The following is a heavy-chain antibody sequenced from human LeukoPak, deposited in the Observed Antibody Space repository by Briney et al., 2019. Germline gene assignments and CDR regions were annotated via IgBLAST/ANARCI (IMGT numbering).Heavy chain of an antibody. V-gene: IGHV4-4*02. CDR3: ARDRLAYYDILTGGHFDL. Sequence: PSETLSLTCAVSGGSISSSNWWSWVRQPPGKGLEWIGEIYHSGSTNYNPSLKSRVTISVDKSKNQFSLKLSSVTAADTAVYYCARDRLAYYDILTGGHFDLWGRGTLVTVSS. CDR1: GGSISSSNW. J-gene: IGHJ2*01. CDR2: IYHSGST. D-gene: IGHD3-9*01.